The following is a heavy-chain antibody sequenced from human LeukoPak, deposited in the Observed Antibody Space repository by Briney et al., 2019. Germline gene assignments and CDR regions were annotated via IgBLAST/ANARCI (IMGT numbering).Heavy chain of an antibody. J-gene: IGHJ4*02. CDR1: GFTFSSYA. V-gene: IGHV3-23*01. CDR3: AKDALMWWQWLDY. Sequence: GGSLRLSCAASGFTFSSYAMSWVRQAPGKWLEWVSAISGCVGSTYYADSVKGRFTISRDNSKNTLYLQMNSLRAEDTAVYYCAKDALMWWQWLDYWGQGTLVTVSS. D-gene: IGHD2-21*01. CDR2: ISGCVGST.